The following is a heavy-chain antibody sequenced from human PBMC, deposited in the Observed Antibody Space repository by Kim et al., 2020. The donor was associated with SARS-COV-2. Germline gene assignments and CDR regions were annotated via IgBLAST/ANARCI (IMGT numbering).Heavy chain of an antibody. CDR3: ARDLMVRGVELGGMDV. V-gene: IGHV1-46*01. CDR1: GYTFTSYY. CDR2: INPSGGST. J-gene: IGHJ6*02. Sequence: ASVKVSCKASGYTFTSYYMHWVRQAPGQGLDWMGIINPSGGSTSYAQKFQGRVTMTRDTSTSTVYMDLSSLRSEDTAVYYCARDLMVRGVELGGMDVWGQGTTVTVSS. D-gene: IGHD3-10*01.